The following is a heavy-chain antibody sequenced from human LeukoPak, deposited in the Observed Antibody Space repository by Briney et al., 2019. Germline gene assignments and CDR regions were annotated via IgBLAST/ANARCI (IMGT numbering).Heavy chain of an antibody. J-gene: IGHJ4*02. Sequence: GGSLRLSCAASGFSLSAYWMTWVRQAPGKGLEWVANINRDGSQKNHVDSVKGRFTISRDNAENSLFLQMNSLRAEDTAVYYCARGGGYCSSTSCSAPDYYFDYWGQGTLVTVSS. CDR1: GFSLSAYW. D-gene: IGHD2-2*01. CDR2: INRDGSQK. CDR3: ARGGGYCSSTSCSAPDYYFDY. V-gene: IGHV3-7*04.